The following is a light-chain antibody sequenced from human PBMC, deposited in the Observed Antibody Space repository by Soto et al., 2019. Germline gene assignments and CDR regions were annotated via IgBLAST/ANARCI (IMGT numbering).Light chain of an antibody. CDR3: QQSYSTPPIT. CDR1: QSISSY. V-gene: IGKV1-39*01. Sequence: DIQMTQYPSSLSGSVGDRVTITCRASQSISSYLNWYQQKTGKAPKLLSFAASSLQSGVPSSFSGSRSGTDFTLTIISLQTEDFATYYCQQSYSTPPITFGQGTRLDIK. J-gene: IGKJ5*01. CDR2: AAS.